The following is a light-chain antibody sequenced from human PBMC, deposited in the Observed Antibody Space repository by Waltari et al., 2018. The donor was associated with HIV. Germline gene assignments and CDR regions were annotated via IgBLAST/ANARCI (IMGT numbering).Light chain of an antibody. Sequence: SYVLTQPPSVSVAPGQTARITCGGNNIGSNSVHWYQQKPGQAPVVVVYEGTDRPSGIPDRFSGANSGNTATLTSRRVEAVDESDYFCQVWDRSTDHVVFGGGTKLTVL. CDR3: QVWDRSTDHVV. V-gene: IGLV3-21*02. J-gene: IGLJ2*01. CDR1: NIGSNS. CDR2: EGT.